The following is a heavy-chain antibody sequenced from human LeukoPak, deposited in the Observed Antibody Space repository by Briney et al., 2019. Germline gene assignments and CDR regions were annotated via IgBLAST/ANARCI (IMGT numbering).Heavy chain of an antibody. J-gene: IGHJ4*02. CDR3: ARGLHVYSSSSGRSPSGF. CDR2: INPNSGGT. V-gene: IGHV1-2*02. D-gene: IGHD6-6*01. CDR1: GYTFTGYY. Sequence: ASVKVSCKASGYTFTGYYMHWVRQAPGQGLEWMGWINPNSGGTNYAQKFQGRVTMTRDTSNSTAYMELSRLRSDDTAVYYCARGLHVYSSSSGRSPSGFWGQGTLVTVSS.